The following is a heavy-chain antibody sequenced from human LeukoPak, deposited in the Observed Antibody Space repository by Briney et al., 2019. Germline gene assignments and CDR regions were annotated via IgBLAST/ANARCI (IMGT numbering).Heavy chain of an antibody. CDR3: ARVGCSGGSCRYGNYFDY. D-gene: IGHD2-15*01. CDR2: ISSSGSTI. J-gene: IGHJ4*02. CDR1: GSTFSSYE. V-gene: IGHV3-48*03. Sequence: PGGSLRLSCAASGSTFSSYEMNWVRQAPGKGLEWVSYISSSGSTIYYADSVKGRFTISRDNAKNSLYLQMNSLRAEDTAVYYCARVGCSGGSCRYGNYFDYWGQGTLVTVSS.